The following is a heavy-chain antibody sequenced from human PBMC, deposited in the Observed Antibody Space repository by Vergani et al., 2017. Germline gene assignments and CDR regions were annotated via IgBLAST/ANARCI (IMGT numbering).Heavy chain of an antibody. CDR2: IYSSGST. CDR1: GGSLINYY. V-gene: IGHV4-59*01. J-gene: IGHJ4*02. D-gene: IGHD2-2*02. CDR3: ARTIGHCSNSNSYNLAY. Sequence: QVQLQESGPGLVKPSETLSLTCTVSGGSLINYYWSWVRQPPGKGLEWIGYIYSSGSTTYSPSLKSRLTMSVDPSKNQFSLKLRSVTLADTAVYYCARTIGHCSNSNSYNLAYWGQGTLVTVSS.